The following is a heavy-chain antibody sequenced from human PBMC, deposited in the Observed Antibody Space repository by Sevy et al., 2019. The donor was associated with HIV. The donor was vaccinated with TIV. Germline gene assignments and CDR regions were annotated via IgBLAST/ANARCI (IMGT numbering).Heavy chain of an antibody. CDR2: ISGSGGST. CDR3: AKPLVATIGVFDY. CDR1: GFTFSSYA. J-gene: IGHJ4*02. Sequence: GGSLRLSCAASGFTFSSYAMSWVRQAPGKGLEWVSAISGSGGSTYYADSVKGRFTISRDKSKNTLYLQMNSLRAEDTAVYYCAKPLVATIGVFDYWGQGTLVTVSS. V-gene: IGHV3-23*01. D-gene: IGHD5-12*01.